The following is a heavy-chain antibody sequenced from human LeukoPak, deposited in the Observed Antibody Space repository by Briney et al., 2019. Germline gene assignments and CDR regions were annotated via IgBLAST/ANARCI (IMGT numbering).Heavy chain of an antibody. J-gene: IGHJ1*01. V-gene: IGHV4-34*01. CDR2: INHSGST. Sequence: PSETLSLTCAVYGGSFSGYYWSWIRQPPGKGLEWIGEINHSGSTNYNPSLKSRVTISVDTSKNQFSLKLSSVTAADTAVYYCARRKPVRYFDRDAGYFKHWGQGTLVTVSS. CDR1: GGSFSGYY. CDR3: ARRKPVRYFDRDAGYFKH. D-gene: IGHD3-9*01.